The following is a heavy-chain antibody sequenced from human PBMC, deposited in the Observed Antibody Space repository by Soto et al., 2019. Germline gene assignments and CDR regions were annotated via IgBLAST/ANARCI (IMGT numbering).Heavy chain of an antibody. D-gene: IGHD3-9*01. Sequence: ASVKVSCKASGGTFSSYTISWVRQAPGQGLEWMGWMNPNSGNTGYAQKFQGRVTMTRNTSISTAYMELSSLRSEDTAVYYRARGAILTGYYLAYWFDPWGQGTLVTVSS. J-gene: IGHJ5*02. CDR3: ARGAILTGYYLAYWFDP. V-gene: IGHV1-8*02. CDR2: MNPNSGNT. CDR1: GGTFSSYT.